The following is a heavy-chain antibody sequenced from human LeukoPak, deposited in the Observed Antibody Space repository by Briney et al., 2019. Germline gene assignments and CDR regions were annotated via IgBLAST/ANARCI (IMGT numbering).Heavy chain of an antibody. D-gene: IGHD5-24*01. CDR3: ARYWGDGSAFDY. V-gene: IGHV3-21*01. Sequence: GGSLRLSCAAPGFTFSSYSMNWVRQAPGKGLEWVSSISSSSYIYYADSVKGRFTISRDNAKNSLYLQMNSLRAEDTAVYYCARYWGDGSAFDYWGQGTLVTVSS. CDR2: ISSSSYI. J-gene: IGHJ4*02. CDR1: GFTFSSYS.